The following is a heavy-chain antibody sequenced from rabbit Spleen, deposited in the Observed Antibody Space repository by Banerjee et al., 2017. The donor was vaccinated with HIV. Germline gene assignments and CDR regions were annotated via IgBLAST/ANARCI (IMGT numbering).Heavy chain of an antibody. Sequence: QEQLVESGGGLVQPTGSLTLTCKASGFSFGDRDVMCWVRQAPGKGLEWIACIYGGSSSSTYYASWAKGRFTISKTSSTTLTLQMTSLTAADTATYFCAREKSGNYGYDLWGPGTLGHRL. J-gene: IGHJ4*01. CDR2: IYGGSSSST. V-gene: IGHV1S45*01. D-gene: IGHD6-1*01. CDR1: GFSFGDRDV. CDR3: AREKSGNYGYDL.